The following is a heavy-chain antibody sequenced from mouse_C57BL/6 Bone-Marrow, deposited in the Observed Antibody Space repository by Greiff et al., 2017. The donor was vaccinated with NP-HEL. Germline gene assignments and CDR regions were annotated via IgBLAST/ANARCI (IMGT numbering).Heavy chain of an antibody. CDR2: IYPGDGDT. J-gene: IGHJ2*01. V-gene: IGHV1-82*01. Sequence: QVQLQQSGPELVKPGASVKISCKASGYAFSSSWMNWVKQRPGKGLEWIGRIYPGDGDTNYNGKFKGKATLTADKSSSTAYMQISSLTSEDSAVYFCAKLWYPDYWGQGTTLTVSS. CDR1: GYAFSSSW. CDR3: AKLWYPDY. D-gene: IGHD2-1*01.